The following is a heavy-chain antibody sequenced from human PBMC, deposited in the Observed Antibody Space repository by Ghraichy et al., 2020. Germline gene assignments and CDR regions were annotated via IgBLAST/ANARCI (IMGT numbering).Heavy chain of an antibody. CDR1: GFTFSSYA. J-gene: IGHJ3*02. CDR3: ARDRRYCSSTSCSNAFDI. Sequence: GESLNISCAASGFTFSSYAMHWVRQAPGKGLEWVAVISYDGSNKYYADSVKGRFTISRDNYKNTLYLQMNSLRAEDTAVYYCARDRRYCSSTSCSNAFDIGGQGTMVTVSS. CDR2: ISYDGSNK. D-gene: IGHD2-2*01. V-gene: IGHV3-30*04.